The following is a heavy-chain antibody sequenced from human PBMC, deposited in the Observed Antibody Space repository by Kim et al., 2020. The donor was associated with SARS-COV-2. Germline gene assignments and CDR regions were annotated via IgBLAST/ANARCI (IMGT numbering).Heavy chain of an antibody. CDR3: ARGPNPLPAYYDFWIGYCVAFGGYFDL. CDR2: INTNTGNP. V-gene: IGHV7-4-1*02. D-gene: IGHD3-3*01. J-gene: IGHJ2*01. Sequence: ASVKVSCKASGYTFTSYAMNWVRQAPGQGLEWMGWINTNTGNPTYAQGFPGRVVFSLDTSVSTPYLQISSLKAEDTAVYYCARGPNPLPAYYDFWIGYCVAFGGYFDLWGRGTLVTVSS. CDR1: GYTFTSYA.